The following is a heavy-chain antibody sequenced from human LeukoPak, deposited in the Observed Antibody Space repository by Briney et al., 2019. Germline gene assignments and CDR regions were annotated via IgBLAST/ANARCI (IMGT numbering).Heavy chain of an antibody. V-gene: IGHV4-59*01. D-gene: IGHD2-8*01. CDR3: AREVGYCTNGVCYIGWFDP. CDR2: IYYSGST. J-gene: IGHJ5*02. CDR1: GGSISSYY. Sequence: KPSETLSLTCTVSGGSISSYYWSWIRQPPGKGLEWIGYIYYSGSTNYNPSLKSRVTILVDTSKNQFSLKLSSVTAADTAVYYCAREVGYCTNGVCYIGWFDPWGQGTLVTVSS.